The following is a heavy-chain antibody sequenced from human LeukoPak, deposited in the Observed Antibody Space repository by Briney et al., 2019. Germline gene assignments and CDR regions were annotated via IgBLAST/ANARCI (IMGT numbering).Heavy chain of an antibody. CDR2: IKQDGGEK. J-gene: IGHJ4*02. Sequence: GGSLTLYCEAYRXTVSSDWMAWVRQAPGKGLEWVANIKQDGGEKHYVDSVQGRFTISRDNANNSLYLQMNSLRAEDTAVYYCARDVGYDSSGSYPYYFDYWGLGTLVTVSS. V-gene: IGHV3-7*05. D-gene: IGHD3-22*01. CDR3: ARDVGYDSSGSYPYYFDY. CDR1: RXTVSSDW.